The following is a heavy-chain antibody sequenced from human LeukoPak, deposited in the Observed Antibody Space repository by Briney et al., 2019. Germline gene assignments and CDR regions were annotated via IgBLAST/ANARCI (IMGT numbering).Heavy chain of an antibody. CDR2: INHSGST. J-gene: IGHJ1*01. CDR3: ARGGVEPVVTQAAEYFQH. Sequence: SETLSLTCAVYGGSFSGYYRSWIRQPPGKGLEWIGEINHSGSTNYNPSLKSRVTISVDTSKNQFSLKLSSVTAADTAVYYCARGGVEPVVTQAAEYFQHWGQGTLVTVSS. D-gene: IGHD4-23*01. CDR1: GGSFSGYY. V-gene: IGHV4-34*01.